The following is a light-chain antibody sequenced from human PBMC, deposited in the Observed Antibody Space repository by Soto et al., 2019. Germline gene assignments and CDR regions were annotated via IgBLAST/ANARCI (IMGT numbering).Light chain of an antibody. CDR3: QQYGSSPMYS. Sequence: EIVLGQSPGTLCLSPGEGATLSCRASQSISSNFLAWYQHKPGQAPRLLIYAASIRATGIPDRFSGSGSGTDFTLTISRLEPEDFAVYHCQQYGSSPMYSFGQGTKVDIK. J-gene: IGKJ2*03. V-gene: IGKV3-20*01. CDR2: AAS. CDR1: QSISSNF.